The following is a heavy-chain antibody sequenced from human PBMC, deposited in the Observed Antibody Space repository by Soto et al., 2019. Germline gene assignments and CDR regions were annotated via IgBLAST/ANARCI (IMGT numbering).Heavy chain of an antibody. CDR2: ISYDGSNK. V-gene: IGHV3-30-3*01. J-gene: IGHJ5*02. CDR3: ARSGYSSGWYKSGWFDP. CDR1: GFTFSSYA. Sequence: QVQLVESGGGVVQPGRSLRLSCAASGFTFSSYAMHWVRQAPGKGLEWVAVISYDGSNKYYADSVKGRFTISRDNSKNTLYLQMNSLRAEDTAVYYCARSGYSSGWYKSGWFDPWGQGTLVTVSS. D-gene: IGHD6-19*01.